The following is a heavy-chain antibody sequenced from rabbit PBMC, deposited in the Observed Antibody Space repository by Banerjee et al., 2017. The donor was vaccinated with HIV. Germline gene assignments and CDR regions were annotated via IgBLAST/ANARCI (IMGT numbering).Heavy chain of an antibody. CDR3: ARIDPRYYTSDWDYFNL. D-gene: IGHD4-1*01. CDR1: GFTISSSYW. CDR2: IYGGSGST. Sequence: QEQLEESGGGLVQPEGSLALTCKASGFTISSSYWMSWVRQAPGKGLEWIGCIYGGSGSTYYASWAKGRFTISSDNAQNTVDLQMNSLTAADTATYFCARIDPRYYTSDWDYFNLWGPGTLVTVS. J-gene: IGHJ4*01. V-gene: IGHV1S45*01.